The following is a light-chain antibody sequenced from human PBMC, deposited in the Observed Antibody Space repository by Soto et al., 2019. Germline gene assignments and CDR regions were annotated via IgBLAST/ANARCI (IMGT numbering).Light chain of an antibody. CDR3: SSYADRNNLV. CDR2: EVS. CDR1: SSDVGGYNY. Sequence: QSALTQPPSASGSPGQSVTISCTGTSSDVGGYNYVSWYQHHPGKVPKLMIYEVSTRHSGVSERFSGSKSGNTASLTVSGLQAEDEADYYCSSYADRNNLVFGGGTKLTVL. V-gene: IGLV2-8*01. J-gene: IGLJ2*01.